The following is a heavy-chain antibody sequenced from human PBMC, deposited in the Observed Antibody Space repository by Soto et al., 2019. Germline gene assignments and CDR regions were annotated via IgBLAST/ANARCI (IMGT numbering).Heavy chain of an antibody. V-gene: IGHV3-30*18. CDR2: ISYDGSNK. CDR3: AKERSSGWDGIYYYGMDV. J-gene: IGHJ6*02. D-gene: IGHD6-19*01. Sequence: QVQLVESGGGVVQPGTSLRLSCAASGFTFSSYGMHWVRQAPGKGLEWVAVISYDGSNKYYADSVKGIFTISRDNSKNTLYLQMNSLRADDTAVYYCAKERSSGWDGIYYYGMDVWGHGTTVTVTS. CDR1: GFTFSSYG.